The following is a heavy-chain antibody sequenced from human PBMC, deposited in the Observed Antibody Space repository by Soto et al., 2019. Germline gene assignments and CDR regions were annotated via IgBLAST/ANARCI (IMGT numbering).Heavy chain of an antibody. D-gene: IGHD4-17*01. J-gene: IGHJ4*02. CDR3: ASEGYGGNSGIDY. V-gene: IGHV3-66*01. Sequence: EVQLVESGGGLVQPGGSLRLSCAASGFTVSSNYMSWVRQAPGKGLEWVSVIYSGGSTYYADSVKGRLTISRDNSKNTLYLQMNSLRAEDTAVYYCASEGYGGNSGIDYWGQGTLVTVSS. CDR1: GFTVSSNY. CDR2: IYSGGST.